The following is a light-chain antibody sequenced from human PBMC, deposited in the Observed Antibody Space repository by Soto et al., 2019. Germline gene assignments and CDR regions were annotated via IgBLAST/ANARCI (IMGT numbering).Light chain of an antibody. V-gene: IGLV1-44*01. J-gene: IGLJ1*01. CDR3: AAWDDSLDEYV. Sequence: QPVLTQPPSASGTPGQRVTISCSGSTSNIGSNTVHWYQQLPGTAPTLLIYRNDQRPSGVPARFSGSKSGTSASLAISGLQSDDEADYYCAAWDDSLDEYVFGTGTKVTVL. CDR2: RND. CDR1: TSNIGSNT.